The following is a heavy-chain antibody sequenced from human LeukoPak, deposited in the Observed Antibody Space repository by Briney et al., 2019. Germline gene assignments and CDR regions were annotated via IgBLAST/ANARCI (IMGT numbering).Heavy chain of an antibody. CDR1: GFIFGDSA. CDR2: IDRKVKGYAT. CDR3: TKDSGTYNWLDP. D-gene: IGHD1-26*01. J-gene: IGHJ5*02. Sequence: PGGSLRLSCAGSGFIFGDSAIHWVRQDSGKGLEWVGLIDRKVKGYATVFAASVKGRFTISRDDSQNTAFLHMDTLKTEDTALYYCTKDSGTYNWLDPWGQGTLVTVSS. V-gene: IGHV3-73*01.